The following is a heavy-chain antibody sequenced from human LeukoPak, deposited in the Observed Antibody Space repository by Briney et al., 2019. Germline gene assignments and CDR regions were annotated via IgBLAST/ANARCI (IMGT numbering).Heavy chain of an antibody. CDR1: RFTFSRYG. V-gene: IGHV3-30*02. J-gene: IGHJ6*03. CDR3: AKGGGYEAQYYYYYLDV. D-gene: IGHD5-12*01. Sequence: GGSLRLSCAASRFTFSRYGMYWLRQAPGKGLAGVAFIRYDGSNKYYADSVKGRFTMSRDNSKKTLYQQMKSLRAEDTAVYYCAKGGGYEAQYYYYYLDVWGKGTTVTISS. CDR2: IRYDGSNK.